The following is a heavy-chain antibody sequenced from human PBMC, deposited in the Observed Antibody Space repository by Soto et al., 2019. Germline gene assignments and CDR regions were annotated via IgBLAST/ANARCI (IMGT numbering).Heavy chain of an antibody. V-gene: IGHV1-69*02. Sequence: ASVKVSCKASGGTFSSYTISWVRQAPGQGLEWMGRIIPILGIANYAQKFQGRVTITADKSTSTAYMELSSLRSEDTAVYYCARHIVATERGYFDYWGQGTLVTVSS. J-gene: IGHJ4*02. D-gene: IGHD5-12*01. CDR3: ARHIVATERGYFDY. CDR1: GGTFSSYT. CDR2: IIPILGIA.